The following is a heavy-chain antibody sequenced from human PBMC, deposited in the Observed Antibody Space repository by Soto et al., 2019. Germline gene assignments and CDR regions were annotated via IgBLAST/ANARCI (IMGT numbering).Heavy chain of an antibody. CDR2: VSGNGGNT. CDR3: AKDRMGASGWFDP. V-gene: IGHV3-23*01. J-gene: IGHJ5*02. D-gene: IGHD1-26*01. Sequence: PGGSLRLSCVASGFSFSSYTMNWVRQAPGKGLEWVSGVSGNGGNTYYADSVKGRFSISSDNSKNTLYLQLNSLRAEDTAIYYCAKDRMGASGWFDPWGQGTPVTVSS. CDR1: GFSFSSYT.